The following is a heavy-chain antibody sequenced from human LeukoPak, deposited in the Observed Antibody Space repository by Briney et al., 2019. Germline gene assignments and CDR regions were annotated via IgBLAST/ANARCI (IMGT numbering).Heavy chain of an antibody. CDR3: ARESVVVPAANYYGMDV. V-gene: IGHV3-21*01. Sequence: PGGSLRLSCAASGFTFSTYSMNWVRQAPGKGLEWVSSISSGSSYIYYADSVKGRFTISRDNAKNSLYLQMNSLRAEDTAVYYCARESVVVPAANYYGMDVWGKGTTVTVSS. J-gene: IGHJ6*04. D-gene: IGHD2-2*01. CDR1: GFTFSTYS. CDR2: ISSGSSYI.